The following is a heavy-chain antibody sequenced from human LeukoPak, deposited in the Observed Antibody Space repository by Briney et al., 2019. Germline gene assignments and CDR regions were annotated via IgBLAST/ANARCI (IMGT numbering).Heavy chain of an antibody. CDR1: EYTLTSYT. CDR2: INAGNGNT. Sequence: GASVKVSCKAFEYTLTSYTMHWVRQAPGQRLEWMGWINAGNGNTKYSEKFQGRVIITRDTSASTAYMELSSLRSEDTAVYYCARDSGSDWWDHWGQGTLVTVSS. V-gene: IGHV1-3*01. J-gene: IGHJ5*02. D-gene: IGHD5-12*01. CDR3: ARDSGSDWWDH.